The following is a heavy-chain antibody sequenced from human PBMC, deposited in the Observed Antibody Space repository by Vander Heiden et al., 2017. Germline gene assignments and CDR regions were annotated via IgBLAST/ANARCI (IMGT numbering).Heavy chain of an antibody. CDR1: GFTFADYA. J-gene: IGHJ2*01. V-gene: IGHV3-9*01. CDR2: IRWKSGSR. Sequence: EAQLVESGGRLVQPGRSLRLSCAASGFTFADYALHWVRQAAGKGLEWVSGIRWKSGSRGYADSVKGRFTVSRDNAKNSLYLQMNSLRGEDTALYYCARDLRGYGNRQGWYFDLWGRGTLVTVSS. CDR3: ARDLRGYGNRQGWYFDL. D-gene: IGHD5-18*01.